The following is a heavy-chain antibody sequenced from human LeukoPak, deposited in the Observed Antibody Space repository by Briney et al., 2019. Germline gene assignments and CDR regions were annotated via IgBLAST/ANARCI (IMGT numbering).Heavy chain of an antibody. CDR3: ARGRQRKDFLFDY. Sequence: SETLSLTCAVYGWSFSGYYWSWIRQPPGKGLEWIGEINHSGSTNYTPSPKSRVTISIDTSKNQFSLKLSSVTAADTAVYYCARGRQRKDFLFDYWGQGTLVTASS. V-gene: IGHV4-34*01. CDR1: GWSFSGYY. D-gene: IGHD2-15*01. J-gene: IGHJ4*02. CDR2: INHSGST.